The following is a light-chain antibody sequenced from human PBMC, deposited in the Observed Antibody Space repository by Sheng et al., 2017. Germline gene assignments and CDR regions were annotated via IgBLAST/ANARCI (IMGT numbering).Light chain of an antibody. J-gene: IGKJ1*01. CDR3: MQGAHWPPWT. CDR1: QSLLHINGYNY. CDR2: MGS. Sequence: DIVMTQSPLSLPVTPGESASISCRSNQSLLHINGYNYLDWYLQKPGQSPQLLIYMGSNRASGVPDRFSGSGSGTDFTLKISRVEAEDVGVYYCMQGAHWPPWTFGQGTKVEI. V-gene: IGKV2-28*01.